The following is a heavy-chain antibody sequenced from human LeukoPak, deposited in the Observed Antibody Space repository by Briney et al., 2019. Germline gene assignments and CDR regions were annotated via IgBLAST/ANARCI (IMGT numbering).Heavy chain of an antibody. CDR2: ISSSSSTI. V-gene: IGHV3-48*04. CDR3: ARDDFDWLLWEYHLFDY. J-gene: IGHJ4*02. D-gene: IGHD3-9*01. Sequence: PGGSLRLSCAASGFTFGSYSMNWVRQAPGKGLEWVSYISSSSSTIYYADSVEGRFTISRDNAKNSLYLQMNSLRAEDTAVYYCARDDFDWLLWEYHLFDYWGQGTLVTVSS. CDR1: GFTFGSYS.